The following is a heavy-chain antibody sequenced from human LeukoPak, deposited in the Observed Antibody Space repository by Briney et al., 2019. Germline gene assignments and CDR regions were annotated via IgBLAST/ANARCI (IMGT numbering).Heavy chain of an antibody. CDR2: ISGSGGST. CDR1: GFTFSSYA. CDR3: AKRVVAATLYYFDY. J-gene: IGHJ4*02. D-gene: IGHD2-15*01. Sequence: GGSLRLSCAASGFTFSSYAMSWVRQAPGKGLEWVSAISGSGGSTYYADSVKGRFTISRDNSKNTLCLQMNSLRAEDTAVYYCAKRVVAATLYYFDYWGQGTLVTVSS. V-gene: IGHV3-23*01.